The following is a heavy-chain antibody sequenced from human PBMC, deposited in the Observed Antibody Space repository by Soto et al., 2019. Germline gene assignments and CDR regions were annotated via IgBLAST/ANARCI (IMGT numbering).Heavy chain of an antibody. D-gene: IGHD2-2*01. CDR2: IYSGGST. CDR3: ARDRRLYCSSTSGPRGMDV. J-gene: IGHJ6*02. V-gene: IGHV3-53*01. CDR1: GFTVSGNY. Sequence: EVQLVESGGGLIQPGGSLRLSCAASGFTVSGNYMSWVRQVPGKGLEWVSGIYSGGSTYYADSVKGRFTISRDNSNNTLYLQMNSLRAEDTAVYYCARDRRLYCSSTSGPRGMDVWGQGTTVTVSS.